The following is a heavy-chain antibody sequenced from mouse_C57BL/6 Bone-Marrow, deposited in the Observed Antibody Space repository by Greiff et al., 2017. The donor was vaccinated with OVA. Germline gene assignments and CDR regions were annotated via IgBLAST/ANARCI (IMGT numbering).Heavy chain of an antibody. J-gene: IGHJ1*03. Sequence: VKLQQSGAELARPGASVKLSCKASGYTFTSYGISWVKQRTGQGLEWIGEIYPRSGNTYYNEKFKGKATLTADKSSSTAYMELRSLTSEDSAVYFCARFGYYGSSLCYFDVWGTGTTVTVSS. CDR3: ARFGYYGSSLCYFDV. CDR1: GYTFTSYG. V-gene: IGHV1-81*01. CDR2: IYPRSGNT. D-gene: IGHD1-1*01.